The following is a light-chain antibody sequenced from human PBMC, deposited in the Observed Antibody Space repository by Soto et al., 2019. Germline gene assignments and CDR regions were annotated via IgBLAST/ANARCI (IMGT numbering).Light chain of an antibody. CDR1: QNITTH. CDR3: QQSYSTPT. CDR2: AAS. Sequence: DIQMTQSPSSLSAFVGDRVTITCRASQNITTHLNWYQQKSGKAPNFLIYAASSLQSGVPSRFSGSGSGTDFTLTISSLRHEDFETYYCQQSYSTPTFGQGTKLEI. J-gene: IGKJ2*01. V-gene: IGKV1-39*01.